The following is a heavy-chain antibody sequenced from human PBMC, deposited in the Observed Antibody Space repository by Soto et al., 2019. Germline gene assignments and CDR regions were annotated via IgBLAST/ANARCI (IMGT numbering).Heavy chain of an antibody. CDR3: ARTKCSGGSCYSWSLDY. CDR2: RYYSEST. CDR1: GGSITTGGYY. Sequence: PSETLSLPXTVSGGSITTGGYYWSWIRQLPGKGLEWSGHRYYSESTYYNPSLKSRVSISLDTSKNQFSLKLSFVTAADTAMYYRARTKCSGGSCYSWSLDYWGQEPPSPS. D-gene: IGHD2-15*01. J-gene: IGHJ4*01. V-gene: IGHV4-31*02.